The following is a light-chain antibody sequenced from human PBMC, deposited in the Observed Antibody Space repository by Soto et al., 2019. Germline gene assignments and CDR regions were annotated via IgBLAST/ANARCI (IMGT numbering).Light chain of an antibody. J-gene: IGLJ3*02. CDR1: RGHISYA. CDR3: QTWGTGIRV. V-gene: IGLV4-69*01. Sequence: QPVLTQSPSASASLGASVKLTCTLSRGHISYAIAWHQQQPQKGPRSLMKFNSDGSHNKGDGIPDRFSGSSSGAERYLTISSLQSEDEADYYCQTWGTGIRVFGGGTKLTVL. CDR2: FNSDGSH.